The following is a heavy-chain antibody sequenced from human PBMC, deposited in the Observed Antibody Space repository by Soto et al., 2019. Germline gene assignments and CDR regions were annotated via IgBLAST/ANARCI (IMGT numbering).Heavy chain of an antibody. CDR2: IIPISDTT. Sequence: QVQLVQSGAEVKKPGSSVKVSCKASGGTFSSYAISWVRQAPGQGLEWMGGIIPISDTTNYAQKFQGRVTIPADEYTSTAYMELGSLRSEDTAVYYCARSQGSSTSLEIYYYYYYGMDVWGQGTTVTVSS. V-gene: IGHV1-69*01. D-gene: IGHD2-2*01. CDR3: ARSQGSSTSLEIYYYYYYGMDV. J-gene: IGHJ6*02. CDR1: GGTFSSYA.